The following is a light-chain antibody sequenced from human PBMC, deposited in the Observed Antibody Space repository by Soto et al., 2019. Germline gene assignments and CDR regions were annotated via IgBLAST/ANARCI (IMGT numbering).Light chain of an antibody. CDR2: DVS. CDR3: SSYPSSSTLVV. CDR1: SSDVGGYND. V-gene: IGLV2-14*01. J-gene: IGLJ2*01. Sequence: QSALTQPASVSGSPGQSITISCTGTSSDVGGYNDVSWYQQHPGKAPKLMIYDVSNRPSGVSNRFSGSKSGNTASLTISGLQAEDEADYYCSSYPSSSTLVVFGGGTQLTVL.